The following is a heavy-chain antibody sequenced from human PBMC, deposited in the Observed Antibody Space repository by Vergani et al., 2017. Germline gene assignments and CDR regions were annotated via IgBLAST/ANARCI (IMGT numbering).Heavy chain of an antibody. J-gene: IGHJ3*01. CDR1: GFTFNSYA. CDR3: AGMCGRTSCPYGGGAFDC. D-gene: IGHD2-2*01. Sequence: QLLESGGGLIQPGGSLRLSCAASGFTFNSYAMTWVRQAPGKGLEWVSSINNNGGSTYYADSVKGRFTISRDNSKNTLYLQMTDLRAEDTATYYCAGMCGRTSCPYGGGAFDCWGGGTMVGVSS. V-gene: IGHV3-23*01. CDR2: INNNGGST.